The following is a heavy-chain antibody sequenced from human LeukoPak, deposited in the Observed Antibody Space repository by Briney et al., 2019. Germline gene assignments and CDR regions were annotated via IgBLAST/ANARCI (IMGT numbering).Heavy chain of an antibody. CDR2: INHSGST. J-gene: IGHJ6*03. V-gene: IGHV4-38-2*02. CDR1: NYSISSGYY. Sequence: SETPSLTCTVSNYSISSGYYWAWIRQPPGKGLEWIGEINHSGSTNYNPSLKSRVTISVDTSKNQFSLKLSSVTAADTAVYYCARVLKGYYYYMDVWGKGTTVTVSS. CDR3: ARVLKGYYYYMDV.